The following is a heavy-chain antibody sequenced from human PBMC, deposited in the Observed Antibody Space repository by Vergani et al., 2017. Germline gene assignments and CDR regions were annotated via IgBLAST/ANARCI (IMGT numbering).Heavy chain of an antibody. D-gene: IGHD5-24*01. CDR1: GGAFSAYG. Sequence: QVHLVQSGAEVKKPGSSVKVSCKTSGGAFSAYGLDWVRQAPGQGLEWMGRIIPIFKTPIYAQKFQGRVTITADESTDTVYMQLSSLISDDTAMYYCGRAYNINKGDGLDVWGPGTTVIVS. CDR2: IIPIFKTP. CDR3: GRAYNINKGDGLDV. J-gene: IGHJ6*02. V-gene: IGHV1-69*13.